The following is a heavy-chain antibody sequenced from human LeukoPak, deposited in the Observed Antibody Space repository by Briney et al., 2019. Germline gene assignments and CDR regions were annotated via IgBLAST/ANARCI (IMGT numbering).Heavy chain of an antibody. Sequence: SETLCLTCTVSGGSISNYYWSWIRQPPGKGLEWIGYVCYSGSTNYNPSLKSRFTISVDTSKNQFSLKLSSVTAADTAVYYCARDVGSSGYNAFDIWGQGTMVTVSS. J-gene: IGHJ3*02. CDR2: VCYSGST. D-gene: IGHD3-22*01. V-gene: IGHV4-59*01. CDR3: ARDVGSSGYNAFDI. CDR1: GGSISNYY.